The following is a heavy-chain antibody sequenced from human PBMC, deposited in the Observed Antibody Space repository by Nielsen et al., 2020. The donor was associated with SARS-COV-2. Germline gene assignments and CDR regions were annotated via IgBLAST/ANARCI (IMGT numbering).Heavy chain of an antibody. CDR1: GGSVSSGSYY. CDR3: ARLVRAKVLRGPVVPAARWDKTNYYYYYMDV. D-gene: IGHD2-2*01. J-gene: IGHJ6*03. CDR2: IYYSGST. Sequence: SETLSLTCTVSGGSVSSGSYYWSWIRQPPGKGLEWIGYIYYSGSTNYNPSLKSRVTISVDTSKNQFSLKLSSVTAADTAVYYCARLVRAKVLRGPVVPAARWDKTNYYYYYMDVWGKGTTVTVSS. V-gene: IGHV4-61*01.